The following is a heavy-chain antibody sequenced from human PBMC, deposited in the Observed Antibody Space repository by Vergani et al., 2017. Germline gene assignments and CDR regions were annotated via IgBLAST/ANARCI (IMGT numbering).Heavy chain of an antibody. J-gene: IGHJ4*02. CDR3: AREGTETSYFDY. CDR1: GFTFSSYA. CDR2: ISYDGSNK. Sequence: QVQLVESGGGVVQPGRSLRLSCAASGFTFSSYAMHWVRQAPGKGLEWVAVISYDGSNKYYADSVKGRFTISRDNSKNTLYLQMNSLRAEDTAVYYCAREGTETSYFDYWGQGTLGSVSS. V-gene: IGHV3-30*04. D-gene: IGHD1-1*01.